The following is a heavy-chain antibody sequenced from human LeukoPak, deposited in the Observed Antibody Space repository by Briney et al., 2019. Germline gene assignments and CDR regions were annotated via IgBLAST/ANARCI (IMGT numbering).Heavy chain of an antibody. D-gene: IGHD3-3*01. J-gene: IGHJ3*02. CDR3: ARDSWRFSADAFDI. CDR2: INHSGST. Sequence: SETLSLTCAVYGGSFTGNYWRWIRQPPGKGLEWIGEINHSGSTKYNPSLKSRVTMSVDASTNQFFLRLTSVTAADTAVYYCARDSWRFSADAFDIWGQGTMVTVSS. V-gene: IGHV4-34*01. CDR1: GGSFTGNY.